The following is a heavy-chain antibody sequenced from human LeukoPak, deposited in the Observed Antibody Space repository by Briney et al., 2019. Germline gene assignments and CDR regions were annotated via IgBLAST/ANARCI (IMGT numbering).Heavy chain of an antibody. CDR2: IRSKANSYAT. Sequence: GGSLRLSCAASGFTFSGSAMHWVRQASGKGLEWVGRIRSKANSYATAYAASVKGRFTISRDDSKNTAYLQMNSLKAEDTAVYYCDKYGDYDLMPYWGQGTLVTVSS. J-gene: IGHJ4*02. CDR3: DKYGDYDLMPY. CDR1: GFTFSGSA. D-gene: IGHD4-17*01. V-gene: IGHV3-73*01.